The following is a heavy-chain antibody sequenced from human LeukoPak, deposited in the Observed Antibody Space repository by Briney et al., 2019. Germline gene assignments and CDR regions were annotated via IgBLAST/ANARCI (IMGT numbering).Heavy chain of an antibody. D-gene: IGHD3-3*01. CDR2: ISYDGCNK. V-gene: IGHV3-30*18. CDR1: GFTFSSYG. J-gene: IGHJ4*02. Sequence: GGSLRLSCAASGFTFSSYGMHWVRQAPGKGLEWVAVISYDGCNKYYADSVKGRFTISRDNSKSTLYLQMNSLRAEDTAVYYCAKLPGTYESSNYWGQGTLVTVSS. CDR3: AKLPGTYESSNY.